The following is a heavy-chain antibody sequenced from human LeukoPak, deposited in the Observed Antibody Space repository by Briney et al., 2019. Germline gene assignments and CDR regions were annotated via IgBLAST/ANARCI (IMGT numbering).Heavy chain of an antibody. V-gene: IGHV1-2*02. CDR3: ARDPDWLGAFDI. Sequence: ASVKVSCKASGYTFTGCYMHWVRQAPGQGLEWMGWINPNSGGTNYAQKFQGRVTMTRDTSISTAYMELSRLRSDDTAVYYCARDPDWLGAFDIWGQGTMVTVSS. CDR2: INPNSGGT. D-gene: IGHD3-9*01. J-gene: IGHJ3*02. CDR1: GYTFTGCY.